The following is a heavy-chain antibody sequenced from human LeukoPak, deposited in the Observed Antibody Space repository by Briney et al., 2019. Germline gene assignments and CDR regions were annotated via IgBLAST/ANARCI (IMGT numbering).Heavy chain of an antibody. V-gene: IGHV3-74*01. CDR3: ARDRKQGGIDCNYFDY. CDR1: GLTFSNYW. J-gene: IGHJ4*02. D-gene: IGHD1-26*01. CDR2: INSDGGST. Sequence: PGGSLRLSCAASGLTFSNYWMHWGPQAPGKGPGCVSRINSDGGSTNYVDSARGRFTISRDNAKNTLYLQMNSLRAEDTALYSSARDRKQGGIDCNYFDYWGQGALETV.